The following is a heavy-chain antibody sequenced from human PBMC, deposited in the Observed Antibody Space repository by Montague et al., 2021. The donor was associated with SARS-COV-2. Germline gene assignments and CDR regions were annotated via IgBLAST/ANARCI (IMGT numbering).Heavy chain of an antibody. D-gene: IGHD2-2*01. V-gene: IGHV4-34*01. CDR2: INHGGTA. CDR1: GGSFSGYY. J-gene: IGHJ3*01. CDR3: AKEREVVRAARTLVAFDL. Sequence: SETLSLTCAVYGGSFSGYYWNWLRQSPGRGLEWIAEINHGGTANYNPSLKSRVSISVDTSKNQFTLKLTSVTAADTAMYYCAKEREVVRAARTLVAFDLWGQGTMVTVSS.